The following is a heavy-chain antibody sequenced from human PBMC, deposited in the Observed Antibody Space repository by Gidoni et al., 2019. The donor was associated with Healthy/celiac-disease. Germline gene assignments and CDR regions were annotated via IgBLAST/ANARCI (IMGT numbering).Heavy chain of an antibody. D-gene: IGHD3-22*01. J-gene: IGHJ3*02. Sequence: EVQLVESGGGVVQPGGSLRLSCAAAGFTFSTYAMPWVRQAPGKGLEYVSAISSNGGSTYYANSVKGRFTISRDNSKNTLYLQMGSLRAEDMAVYYCARDLVGYYDSSGRPNAFDIWGQGTMVTVSS. CDR2: ISSNGGST. CDR1: GFTFSTYA. V-gene: IGHV3-64*01. CDR3: ARDLVGYYDSSGRPNAFDI.